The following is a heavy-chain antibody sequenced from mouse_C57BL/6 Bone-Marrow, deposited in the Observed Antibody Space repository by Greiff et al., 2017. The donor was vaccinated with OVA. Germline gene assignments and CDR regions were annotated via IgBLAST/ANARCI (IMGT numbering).Heavy chain of an antibody. V-gene: IGHV8-8*01. D-gene: IGHD2-5*01. J-gene: IGHJ2*01. CDR3: ARIDSNSYYFDY. CDR1: GFSLSTFGMG. Sequence: QVTLKESGPGILQPSQTLSLTCSFSGFSLSTFGMGVGWIRQPSGQGLEWLAHIWWDDDTYYNPALKSRLTISMDTSKNQVFLTIANVDTADTATDYCARIDSNSYYFDYWGQGTTLTVSS. CDR2: IWWDDDT.